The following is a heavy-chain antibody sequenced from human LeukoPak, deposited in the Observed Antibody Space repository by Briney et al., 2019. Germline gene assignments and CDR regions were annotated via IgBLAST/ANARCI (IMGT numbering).Heavy chain of an antibody. V-gene: IGHV3-64*01. CDR2: ISSNGGST. J-gene: IGHJ4*02. CDR3: ARASSGWYGY. D-gene: IGHD6-19*01. CDR1: GFTFSCYD. Sequence: GGSLRLSCSASGFTFSCYDLHWVRQAPGKGLEYVSAISSNGGSTYYANSVKGRFTISRDNSKNTLYLQMGSLRVEDMAVYYCARASSGWYGYWGQGTLVTVSS.